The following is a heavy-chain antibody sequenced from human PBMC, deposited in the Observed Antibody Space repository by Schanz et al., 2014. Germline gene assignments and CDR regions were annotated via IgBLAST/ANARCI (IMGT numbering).Heavy chain of an antibody. CDR1: GFTFSNYA. J-gene: IGHJ4*01. CDR3: ARDQIMAAAGLVDY. CDR2: ISSSGSYI. D-gene: IGHD6-13*01. V-gene: IGHV3-21*01. Sequence: EVQLLESGGGLVRPGGSLRLSCAASGFTFSNYAMSWVRQAPGKGLEWVSSISSSGSYIHYADSVKGRFTISRDNAKNTLYLQMSSLRAEDTAVYYCARDQIMAAAGLVDYWGHGTLVTVSS.